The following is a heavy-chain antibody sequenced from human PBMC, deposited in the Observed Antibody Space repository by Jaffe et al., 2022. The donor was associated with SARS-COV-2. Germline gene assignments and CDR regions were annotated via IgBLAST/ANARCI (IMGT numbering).Heavy chain of an antibody. CDR2: MYYGGST. Sequence: QLQLQESGPGLVKPSETLSLTCTVSGGSISTSNYYWGWIRQPPGKGLEWIGTMYYGGSTYYNPSLKSRVTISVDTSKNQFSLKLSSVTAADTAVYYCTNYFDSSGYRPGGLDPWGQGTLVTVSS. J-gene: IGHJ5*02. V-gene: IGHV4-39*01. CDR3: TNYFDSSGYRPGGLDP. CDR1: GGSISTSNYY. D-gene: IGHD3-22*01.